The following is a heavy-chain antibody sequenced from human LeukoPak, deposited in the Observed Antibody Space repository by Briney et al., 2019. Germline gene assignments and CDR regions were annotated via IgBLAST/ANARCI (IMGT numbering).Heavy chain of an antibody. CDR2: ISSSSSYI. D-gene: IGHD1-1*01. J-gene: IGHJ6*02. CDR3: ARDLLEPADYGMDV. CDR1: GFSFSSYW. V-gene: IGHV3-21*01. Sequence: GGSLRLSCAASGFSFSSYWMSWVRQAPGKGLEWVSSISSSSSYIYYADSVRGRFTISRDNAKNSLYLQMNSLRAEDTAVYYCARDLLEPADYGMDVWGQGTTVTVSS.